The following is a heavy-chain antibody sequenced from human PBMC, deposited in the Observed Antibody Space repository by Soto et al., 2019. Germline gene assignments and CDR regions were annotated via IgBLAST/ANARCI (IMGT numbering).Heavy chain of an antibody. V-gene: IGHV4-39*02. CDR2: IYRTGST. CDR1: GGSISSGGYY. Sequence: KTSETLSLTCTVSGGSISSGGYYWSWVRQPPGQGLEWMGEIYRTGSTNYNPSLKSRVTISLDKSENHFSLKVTSLTAADTAVYYCASRDPGTIVDYWGQGTLVTVSS. J-gene: IGHJ4*02. CDR3: ASRDPGTIVDY. D-gene: IGHD1-7*01.